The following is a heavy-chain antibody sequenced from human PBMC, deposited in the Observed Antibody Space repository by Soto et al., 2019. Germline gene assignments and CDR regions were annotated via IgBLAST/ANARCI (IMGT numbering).Heavy chain of an antibody. CDR3: ARVPTKRYNERADY. D-gene: IGHD1-1*01. J-gene: IGHJ4*02. CDR2: IYYSGST. CDR1: GGSISSGGYY. Sequence: QVQLQESDPGLVKPSQTLSLTCTVSGGSISSGGYYWSWIRQHPGKGLEWIGYIYYSGSTYYNPSLKSRVTISVDTSKNQFSLKLSSVTAADTAVYYCARVPTKRYNERADYWGQGTLVTVSS. V-gene: IGHV4-31*03.